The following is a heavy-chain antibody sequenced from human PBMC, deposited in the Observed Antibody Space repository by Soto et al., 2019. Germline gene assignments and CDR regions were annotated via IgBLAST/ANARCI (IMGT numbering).Heavy chain of an antibody. V-gene: IGHV3-23*01. CDR3: AKIRYSSSWYEGNWFGP. CDR1: GFTFSSYA. Sequence: EVQLLESGGGLVQPGGSLRLSCAASGFTFSSYAMSWVRQAPGKGLEWVSAISGSGGSTYYADSVEGRFTISRDNSKNTLYLQRNSRRAEDTAVYYCAKIRYSSSWYEGNWFGPWGQGTLVTVSS. D-gene: IGHD6-13*01. CDR2: ISGSGGST. J-gene: IGHJ5*02.